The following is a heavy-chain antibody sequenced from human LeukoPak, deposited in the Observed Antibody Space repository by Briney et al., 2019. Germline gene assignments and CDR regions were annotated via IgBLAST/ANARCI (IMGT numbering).Heavy chain of an antibody. J-gene: IGHJ4*02. V-gene: IGHV1-18*01. CDR2: ISAYNGNT. CDR1: GYTFTSYG. CDR3: ARDRKWLRREETCIDY. D-gene: IGHD5-12*01. Sequence: GASVKVSCKASGYTFTSYGISWVRQAPGQGLEWMGWISAYNGNTNYAQKLQGRVTMTTDTSTSTAYMELRSLRSDDTAVYYCARDRKWLRREETCIDYWGQGTLVTVSS.